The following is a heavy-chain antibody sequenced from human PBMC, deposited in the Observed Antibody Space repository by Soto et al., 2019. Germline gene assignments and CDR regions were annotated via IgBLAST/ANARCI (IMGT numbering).Heavy chain of an antibody. D-gene: IGHD6-19*01. CDR1: GGSISSSNW. V-gene: IGHV4-4*02. Sequence: QVQLQESGPGLVKPSGTLSLTCAVSGGSISSSNWWSWVRQPPGKGLEWIGEIYHSGSTNYNPSLKRXXTXSXXRSRNQFSLKLSSVTAADTAVYYCASVEGSGWYETWGQGTLVTVSS. CDR2: IYHSGST. J-gene: IGHJ5*02. CDR3: ASVEGSGWYET.